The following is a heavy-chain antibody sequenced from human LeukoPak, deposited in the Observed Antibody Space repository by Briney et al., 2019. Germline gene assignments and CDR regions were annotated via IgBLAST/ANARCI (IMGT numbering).Heavy chain of an antibody. D-gene: IGHD3-10*01. J-gene: IGHJ6*03. CDR2: IRYDGSNK. CDR3: AVYYGSGSYSHPYYYMDV. CDR1: GFTFSSYG. V-gene: IGHV3-30*02. Sequence: GGSLRLSCAASGFTFSSYGMHWVRQAPGKGLEWVAFIRYDGSNKYYADSVKGRFTISRDNSKNTLYLQMNSLRAEDTAVYYCAVYYGSGSYSHPYYYMDVWGKGTTVTISS.